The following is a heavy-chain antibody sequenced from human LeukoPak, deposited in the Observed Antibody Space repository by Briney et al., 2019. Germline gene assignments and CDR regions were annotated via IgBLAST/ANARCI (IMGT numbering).Heavy chain of an antibody. J-gene: IGHJ4*02. D-gene: IGHD4-17*01. CDR3: ARDLGASYGDSGFDY. CDR1: GFTVSSNY. V-gene: IGHV3-53*01. Sequence: GGSLRLSCAASGFTVSSNYMSWVRQAPGKGLEWVSVIYSGGSTYYADSVKGRFTISRDNSKNTLYLQMSSLRAEDTAVYYCARDLGASYGDSGFDYWGQGTLVTVSS. CDR2: IYSGGST.